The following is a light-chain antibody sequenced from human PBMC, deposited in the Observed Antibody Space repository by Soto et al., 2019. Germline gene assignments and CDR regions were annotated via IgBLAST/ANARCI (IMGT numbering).Light chain of an antibody. V-gene: IGKV3-20*01. CDR2: GAS. CDR1: QSVSSSY. CDR3: QKYGSSLWT. Sequence: EIVLTQSPGTLSLSPGERATLSCRASQSVSSSYLAWYQQKPGQAPRLLIDGASSRATGIPDRFSGSGSGTDFTLTISRLEPEDFAVYYCQKYGSSLWTFGQGTKVDIK. J-gene: IGKJ1*01.